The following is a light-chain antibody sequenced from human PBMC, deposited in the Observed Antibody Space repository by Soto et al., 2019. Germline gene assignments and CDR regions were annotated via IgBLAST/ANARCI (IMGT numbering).Light chain of an antibody. Sequence: DIQMTQSPSSLSACVGYICTSTCRASQGISNYLAWYQQKPGKVPKLLIYAASTLQSGVPSRFSGSGSGTDFTLTISSLQPEDVATYYCQKYNSAPRTFGQGAKVDIK. CDR1: QGISNY. CDR3: QKYNSAPRT. CDR2: AAS. V-gene: IGKV1-27*01. J-gene: IGKJ1*01.